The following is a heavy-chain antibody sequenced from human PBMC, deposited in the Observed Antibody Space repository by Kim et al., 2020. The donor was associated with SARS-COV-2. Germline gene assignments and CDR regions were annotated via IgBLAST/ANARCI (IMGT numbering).Heavy chain of an antibody. D-gene: IGHD1-26*01. V-gene: IGHV3-30*18. CDR3: AKDLWELAGDGGY. J-gene: IGHJ4*02. Sequence: GGSLRLSCAASGFTFSSYGMHWVRQAPGKGLEWVAVISYDGSNKYYADSVKGRFTISRDNSKNTLYLQMNSLRAEDTAVYYCAKDLWELAGDGGYWGQGTLVTVSS. CDR1: GFTFSSYG. CDR2: ISYDGSNK.